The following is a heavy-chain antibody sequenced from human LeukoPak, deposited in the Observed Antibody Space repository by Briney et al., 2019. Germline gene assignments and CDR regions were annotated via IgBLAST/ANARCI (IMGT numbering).Heavy chain of an antibody. CDR2: ISAYNGNT. CDR1: GYTFTSYG. D-gene: IGHD3-10*01. Sequence: ASVKVSCKASGYTFTSYGISWVRQAPGQGLEWMGWISAYNGNTNYAQKLQGRVTMTTDTSTSTAYMELRSLRSDDTAVYYCARDLWGYYGSGSPPVYWGQGTLVTVSS. V-gene: IGHV1-18*01. CDR3: ARDLWGYYGSGSPPVY. J-gene: IGHJ4*02.